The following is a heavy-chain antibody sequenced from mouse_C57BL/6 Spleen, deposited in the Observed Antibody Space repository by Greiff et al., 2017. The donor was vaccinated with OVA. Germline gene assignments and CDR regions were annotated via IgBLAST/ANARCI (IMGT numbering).Heavy chain of an antibody. Sequence: LVESRPELVKPGASVKISCKASGYAFSSSWMNWVKQRPGKGLEWIGRIYPGDGDTNYNGKFKGKATLTADKSSSTAYMQLSSLTSEDSAVYFCAKYFDVWGTGTTVTVSS. CDR2: IYPGDGDT. CDR3: AKYFDV. CDR1: GYAFSSSW. J-gene: IGHJ1*03. V-gene: IGHV1-82*01.